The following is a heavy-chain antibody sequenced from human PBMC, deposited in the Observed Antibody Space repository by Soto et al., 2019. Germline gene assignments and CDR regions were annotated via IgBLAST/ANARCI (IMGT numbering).Heavy chain of an antibody. CDR1: GFTFSSYG. J-gene: IGHJ5*02. V-gene: IGHV3-33*01. CDR2: IWYDGSNK. Sequence: PGGSLRLSCAASGFTFSSYGMHWVRQAPGKGLEWVAVIWYDGSNKYYADSVKGRFTISRDNSKNTLYLQMNSLRAEDTAVYYCARDRQQLNWFDPWGQGTLLTVSS. CDR3: ARDRQQLNWFDP. D-gene: IGHD6-13*01.